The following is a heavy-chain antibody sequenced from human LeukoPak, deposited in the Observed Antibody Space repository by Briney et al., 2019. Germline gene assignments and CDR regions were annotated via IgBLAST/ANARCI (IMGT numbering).Heavy chain of an antibody. D-gene: IGHD3-9*01. Sequence: ASVKVSCKAAGYSFSGYYMHWVRQAPGQGLEWMGWINPQSGGTHFAEKFQGRVTMTRDTAITTAYMDLSRLSNDDTAVYYCARGRRYHDWLGAFDIWGQGTTITVSS. V-gene: IGHV1-2*02. J-gene: IGHJ3*02. CDR2: INPQSGGT. CDR1: GYSFSGYY. CDR3: ARGRRYHDWLGAFDI.